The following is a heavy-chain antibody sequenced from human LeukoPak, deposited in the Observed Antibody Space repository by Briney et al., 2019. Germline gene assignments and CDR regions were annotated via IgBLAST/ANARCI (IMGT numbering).Heavy chain of an antibody. CDR2: ISYDGSNK. CDR1: GFTFSSYG. V-gene: IGHV3-30*18. D-gene: IGHD3-10*01. CDR3: AKEGRGSPLGG. J-gene: IGHJ4*02. Sequence: GRSLRLSCAASGFTFSSYGMHWVRQAPGKGLEWVAVISYDGSNKYYADSVKGRFTISRDNSKNTLYLQMNSLRAEDTAVYYCAKEGRGSPLGGWGQGTLVTVSS.